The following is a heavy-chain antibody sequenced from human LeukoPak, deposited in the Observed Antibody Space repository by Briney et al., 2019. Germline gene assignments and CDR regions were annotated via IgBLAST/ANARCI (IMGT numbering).Heavy chain of an antibody. V-gene: IGHV3-48*03. J-gene: IGHJ4*02. CDR1: GFTFSSYE. CDR2: ISSSGSTI. Sequence: GGSLRLSCAASGFTFSSYEMNWVRQAPGKGLEWVSYISSSGSTIYYADSVKGRFTISRDNAKNSLYLQMNSLRAEDTAVYYCARELLGEGFDYWGQGTLVTVSP. CDR3: ARELLGEGFDY. D-gene: IGHD2/OR15-2a*01.